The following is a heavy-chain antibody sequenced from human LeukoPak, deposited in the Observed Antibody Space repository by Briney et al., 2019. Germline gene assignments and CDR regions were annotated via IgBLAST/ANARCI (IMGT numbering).Heavy chain of an antibody. Sequence: SETLSLTCTVSGGSISSGDYYWSWIRQPPEKGLEWIGYISYSGSTNYNPSLKSRVTISVGTSKNQFSLKLSSVTAADTAVYYCARGSVVTGDAFDIWGQGTMVTVSS. J-gene: IGHJ3*02. CDR2: ISYSGST. D-gene: IGHD4-23*01. CDR3: ARGSVVTGDAFDI. CDR1: GGSISSGDYY. V-gene: IGHV4-61*08.